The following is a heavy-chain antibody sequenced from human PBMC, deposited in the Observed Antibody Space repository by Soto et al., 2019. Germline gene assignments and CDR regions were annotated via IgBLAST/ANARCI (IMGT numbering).Heavy chain of an antibody. CDR2: ISYDGSNK. CDR3: AKSGRYYTGAFDI. CDR1: GFTFSSYG. J-gene: IGHJ3*02. V-gene: IGHV3-30*18. Sequence: QVQLVESGGGVVQPGRSVRLSCAASGFTFSSYGMHWVRQAPGKGLEWVAVISYDGSNKYYADSVKGRFTISRDNSKNTLYLQMNSLRAEDTAVFYCAKSGRYYTGAFDIWGQGTMVTVSS. D-gene: IGHD1-26*01.